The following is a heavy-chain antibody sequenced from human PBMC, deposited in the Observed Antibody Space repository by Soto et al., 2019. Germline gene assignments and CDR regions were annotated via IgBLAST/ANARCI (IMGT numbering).Heavy chain of an antibody. J-gene: IGHJ5*02. CDR2: IYYSGST. CDR3: ARHVDIVVVPAAPGFDP. Sequence: SETLSLTCTVSGGSISSYYWSWIRQPPGKGLEWIGYIYYSGSTNYNPSLKSRVTISVDTSKNQFSLKLSSVTAADTAVYYCARHVDIVVVPAAPGFDPRGQGTLVTVSS. D-gene: IGHD2-2*03. V-gene: IGHV4-59*08. CDR1: GGSISSYY.